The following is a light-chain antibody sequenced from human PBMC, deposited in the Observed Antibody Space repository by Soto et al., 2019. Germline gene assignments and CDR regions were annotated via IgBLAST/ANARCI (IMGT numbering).Light chain of an antibody. Sequence: DIVVTQSPATLSASPGERVNLSCRASQFVSSRLAWYQQRPGQVPRLLIYDTSTRAPGISARFSGSGSGTEFTLTISSLQSEDFAVYYCQEYIQGPPWMFGPVTTVDIK. V-gene: IGKV3-15*01. CDR1: QFVSSR. CDR3: QEYIQGPPWM. J-gene: IGKJ1*01. CDR2: DTS.